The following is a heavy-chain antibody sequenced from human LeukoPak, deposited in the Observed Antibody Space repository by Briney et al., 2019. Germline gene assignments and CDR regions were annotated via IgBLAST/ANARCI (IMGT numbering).Heavy chain of an antibody. CDR1: GGSINTYF. V-gene: IGHV4-59*01. J-gene: IGHJ1*01. CDR3: ARGVTGGWYGDFQH. D-gene: IGHD6-19*01. Sequence: SETLSLTCTVPGGSINTYFWSWIRQPPGKGLEWIGYIYYSGSTNYNPSLKSRVTISVDTSKNQFSLKLSSVTAADTAVYYCARGVTGGWYGDFQHWGQGTLVPVSS. CDR2: IYYSGST.